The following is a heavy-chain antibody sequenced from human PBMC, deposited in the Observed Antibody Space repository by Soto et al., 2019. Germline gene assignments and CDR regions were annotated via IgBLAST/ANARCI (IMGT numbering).Heavy chain of an antibody. CDR3: ARHKLDSTPYKFFDY. CDR2: IRNKANSYTT. D-gene: IGHD3-22*01. CDR1: GFTFSDHY. J-gene: IGHJ4*02. Sequence: EVQLVESGGGLVQPGGSLRLSCATSGFTFSDHYMDWVRQAPGKGLEWVGRIRNKANSYTTEYAASVKGRFTISRDDSKNSLYLQMNSLKTEDTAVYYCARHKLDSTPYKFFDYWGQGTLVTVSS. V-gene: IGHV3-72*01.